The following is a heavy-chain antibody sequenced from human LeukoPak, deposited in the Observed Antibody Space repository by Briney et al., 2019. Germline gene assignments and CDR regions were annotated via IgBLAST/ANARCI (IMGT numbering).Heavy chain of an antibody. CDR1: GYSISSGYY. Sequence: SETLSLTCAVSGYSISSGYYWGWIRQPPGKGLEWIGSIYHSGSTYYNPSLKSRVTISVDTSKNQFSLKLGSVTAADTAVYYCARASSGSYYTFDYWGQGTLVTVSS. D-gene: IGHD3-10*01. V-gene: IGHV4-38-2*01. CDR2: IYHSGST. CDR3: ARASSGSYYTFDY. J-gene: IGHJ4*02.